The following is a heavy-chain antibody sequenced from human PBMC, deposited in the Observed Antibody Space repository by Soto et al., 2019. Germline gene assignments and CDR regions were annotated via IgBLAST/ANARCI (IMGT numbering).Heavy chain of an antibody. Sequence: SETLSLTCTVSGGSISSYYWSWIRQPPGKGLEWIGYIYYSGSTNYNPSLKSRVTISVDTSKNQFSLKLSSVTAADTAVYYCARENGDYDYYYYMDVWGKGTTVTVSS. V-gene: IGHV4-59*01. D-gene: IGHD4-17*01. J-gene: IGHJ6*03. CDR3: ARENGDYDYYYYMDV. CDR2: IYYSGST. CDR1: GGSISSYY.